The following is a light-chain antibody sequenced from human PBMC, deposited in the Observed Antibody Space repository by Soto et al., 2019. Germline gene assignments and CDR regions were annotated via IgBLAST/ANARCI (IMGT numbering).Light chain of an antibody. CDR3: SSYTSRSNIV. Sequence: QSAQSQPASVSWCLGHSITISCTGTSSDVGGYNYVSWYQQHAGKAPKLMIYEVTNRPSGVSNRFSGSKSGNTASLTISGLQAEEEADYYCSSYTSRSNIVFATGTKVTVL. V-gene: IGLV2-14*01. J-gene: IGLJ1*01. CDR2: EVT. CDR1: SSDVGGYNY.